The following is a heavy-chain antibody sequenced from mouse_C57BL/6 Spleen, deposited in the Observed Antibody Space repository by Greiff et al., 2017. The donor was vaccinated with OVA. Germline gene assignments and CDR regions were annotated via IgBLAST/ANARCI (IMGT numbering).Heavy chain of an antibody. V-gene: IGHV3-6*01. J-gene: IGHJ2*01. D-gene: IGHD1-1*01. CDR1: GYSITSGYY. CDR3: ASEHYYGSSLDY. Sequence: DVQLQESGPGLVKPSQSLSLTCSVTGYSITSGYYWNWIRQFPGNKLEWMGYISYDGSNNYNPSLKNRISITRDTSKNQFFLKLNSVTTEDTATYYCASEHYYGSSLDYWGQGTTLTVSS. CDR2: ISYDGSN.